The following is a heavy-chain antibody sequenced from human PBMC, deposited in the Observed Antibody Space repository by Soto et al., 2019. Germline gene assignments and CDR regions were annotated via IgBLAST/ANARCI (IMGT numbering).Heavy chain of an antibody. CDR3: ARDTRDGSPSSSLDY. CDR2: INPADENT. Sequence: ASVKVSCKTSGYNFPRNYIHWVRQAPGQGLEWMGVINPADENTNYARNFRDRVTMTTDTSASTVYMELSSLRSEDTAVYYCARDTRDGSPSSSLDYWGQGTLVTVSS. V-gene: IGHV1-46*01. CDR1: GYNFPRNY. J-gene: IGHJ4*02. D-gene: IGHD6-13*01.